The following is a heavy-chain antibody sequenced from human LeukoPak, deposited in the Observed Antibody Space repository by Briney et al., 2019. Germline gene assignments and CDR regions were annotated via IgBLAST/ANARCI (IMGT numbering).Heavy chain of an antibody. V-gene: IGHV3-15*01. CDR2: IKSKADGGTT. CDR1: GFTFGNAW. CDR3: TIGVSLRYYYASGSYNIGEPHYYYGMDV. D-gene: IGHD3-10*01. J-gene: IGHJ6*02. Sequence: GGSLRLSCAASGFTFGNAWMSWVRQAPGKGLQWVGRIKSKADGGTTDYAAPVKGRFTISRDDSKNTYLQMNSLEPEDTAVYYCTIGVSLRYYYASGSYNIGEPHYYYGMDVWGQGTTVTVSS.